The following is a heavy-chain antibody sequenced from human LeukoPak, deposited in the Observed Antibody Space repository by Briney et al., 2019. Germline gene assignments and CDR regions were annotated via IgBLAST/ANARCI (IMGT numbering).Heavy chain of an antibody. CDR2: IRYDASDK. J-gene: IGHJ6*04. Sequence: GGSLRLSCAASGFTFSSFGMHWVRQSPGKGLEWVAFIRYDASDKYYGDSVKGRFTISRDNSKNTLYLQMNSLRAEDTAVYYCARDPGSSSWPDYRGVWGKGTTVTVSS. CDR3: ARDPGSSSWPDYRGV. CDR1: GFTFSSFG. D-gene: IGHD6-13*01. V-gene: IGHV3-30*02.